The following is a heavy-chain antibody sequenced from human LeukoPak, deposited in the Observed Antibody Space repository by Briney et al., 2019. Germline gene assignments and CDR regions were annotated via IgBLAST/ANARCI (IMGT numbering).Heavy chain of an antibody. CDR1: GFTFDDYA. Sequence: GGKLRLSYAASGFTFDDYAMHWVRQAPGKGLEWVSFISGGAHSTYYADSVKGRFTISRDNSKNSLYLQMNSLRTEDTAFFYCAKDTNYYDSSGYHHWYFDLWGRGTLVTVSS. CDR2: ISGGAHST. V-gene: IGHV3-43*02. J-gene: IGHJ2*01. D-gene: IGHD3-22*01. CDR3: AKDTNYYDSSGYHHWYFDL.